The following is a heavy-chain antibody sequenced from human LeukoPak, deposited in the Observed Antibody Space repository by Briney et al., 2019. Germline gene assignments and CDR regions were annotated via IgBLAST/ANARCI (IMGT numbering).Heavy chain of an antibody. CDR2: MNPNSGNT. CDR1: GYTFTSYD. J-gene: IGHJ6*03. D-gene: IGHD6-6*01. CDR3: ARGDDSSSSADYYYYYYMDV. V-gene: IGHV1-8*01. Sequence: ASVKVSFKASGYTFTSYDINWVRQAAGQGLEWMGWMNPNSGNTGYAQKFQGRVTMTRNTSISTAYMELSSLRSEDTAVYYCARGDDSSSSADYYYYYYMDVWGKGTTVTVSS.